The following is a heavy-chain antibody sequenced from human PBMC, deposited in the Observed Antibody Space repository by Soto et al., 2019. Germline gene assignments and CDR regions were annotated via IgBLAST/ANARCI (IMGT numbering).Heavy chain of an antibody. CDR2: IYHSGST. D-gene: IGHD2-21*02. Sequence: QLQLQESGSGLVKPSQTLSLTCAVSGGSISSRGYFWSWIRQPPGKGLEWIGYIYHSGSTYYNPSLKSRVSISVDRSKNQFSLKLSSVTAADTAVYYCARVIGPYCGGHCYPPTPNWFEPWGQGTLVTVSS. V-gene: IGHV4-30-2*01. CDR3: ARVIGPYCGGHCYPPTPNWFEP. CDR1: GGSISSRGYF. J-gene: IGHJ5*02.